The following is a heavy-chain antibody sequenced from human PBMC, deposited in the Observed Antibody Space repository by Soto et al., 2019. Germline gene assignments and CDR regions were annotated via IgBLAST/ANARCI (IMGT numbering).Heavy chain of an antibody. CDR1: GGSISSYY. V-gene: IGHV4-59*01. CDR2: IYYSGST. D-gene: IGHD3-16*01. J-gene: IGHJ5*02. Sequence: LSLTCTVSGGSISSYYWSWIRQPPGKGLEWIGYIYYSGSTNYNPSLKSRVTISVDTSKNQFSLKLSSVTAADTAVYYCARGGSSDGGKWFDPWGQGTLVTVSS. CDR3: ARGGSSDGGKWFDP.